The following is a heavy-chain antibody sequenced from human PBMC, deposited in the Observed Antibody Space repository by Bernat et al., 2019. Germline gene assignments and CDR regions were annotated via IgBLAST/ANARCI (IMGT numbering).Heavy chain of an antibody. CDR1: GGSLSGYY. V-gene: IGHV3-11*05. J-gene: IGHJ6*03. CDR3: ARGTSTSAPYMDV. CDR2: ISSSSSYT. Sequence: QVQLQQWGAGLLKPSETLSLTCVVYGGSLSGYYWGWIRQPPGKGLDWVSYISSSSSYTNYADSVKGRFTISRDNAKNSLYLQMNSLRAEDTAVYYCARGTSTSAPYMDVWGKGTTVTVSS.